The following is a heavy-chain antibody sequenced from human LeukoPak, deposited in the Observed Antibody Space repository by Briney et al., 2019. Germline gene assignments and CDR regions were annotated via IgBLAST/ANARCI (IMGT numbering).Heavy chain of an antibody. CDR1: GGSFSGYY. D-gene: IGHD3-10*01. CDR2: INHSGST. Sequence: SDTLSLTCAVYGGSFSGYYWSWIRQPPGKGLEWIGEINHSGSTNYNPSLKSRVTISVDTSKNQFSLKLSSVTAADTAVYYCARDHGSGSPDDYWGQGTLVTVSS. V-gene: IGHV4-34*01. J-gene: IGHJ4*02. CDR3: ARDHGSGSPDDY.